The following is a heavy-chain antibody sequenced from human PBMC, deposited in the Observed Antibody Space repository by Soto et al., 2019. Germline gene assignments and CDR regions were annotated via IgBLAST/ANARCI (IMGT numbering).Heavy chain of an antibody. CDR1: GGSISSYY. V-gene: IGHV4-59*08. Sequence: SETLSLTCTVSGGSISSYYWSWIRQPPGKGLEWIGYIYYSGSTNYNPSLKSRVTISVDTSKNQFSLKLSSVTAADTAVYYCARHHDHYANWFDPWGQGTLVTVSS. D-gene: IGHD3-16*01. J-gene: IGHJ5*02. CDR3: ARHHDHYANWFDP. CDR2: IYYSGST.